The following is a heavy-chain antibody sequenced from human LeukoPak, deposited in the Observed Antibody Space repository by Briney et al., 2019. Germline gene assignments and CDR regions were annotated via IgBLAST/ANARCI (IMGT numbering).Heavy chain of an antibody. V-gene: IGHV3-49*04. D-gene: IGHD5-18*01. Sequence: GGSLKLSCTVSGFTFGDHAMSWVRQAPGKGLEWVGFIRSKTYGGTTEYAASVKGRFIISRDDSTSIAYLQMNSLKTEDTAVYYCTRGPIQLWLYHGMDVWGQGTTVAVSS. CDR1: GFTFGDHA. CDR2: IRSKTYGGTT. CDR3: TRGPIQLWLYHGMDV. J-gene: IGHJ6*02.